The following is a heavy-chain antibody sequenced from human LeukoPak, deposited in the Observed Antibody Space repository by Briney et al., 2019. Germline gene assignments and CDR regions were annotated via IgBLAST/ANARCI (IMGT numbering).Heavy chain of an antibody. V-gene: IGHV4-59*01. D-gene: IGHD6-13*01. J-gene: IGHJ4*02. CDR2: IYYSGST. Sequence: PSETLSLTCTASGGSITSYYWNWIRQFPGKGLEWIGYIYYSGSTNYSPSLKSRVTISVDTSKNQFSLRLGSVTAADTAVYYCARGVSSSWYYFDYWGQGTLVTVSS. CDR1: GGSITSYY. CDR3: ARGVSSSWYYFDY.